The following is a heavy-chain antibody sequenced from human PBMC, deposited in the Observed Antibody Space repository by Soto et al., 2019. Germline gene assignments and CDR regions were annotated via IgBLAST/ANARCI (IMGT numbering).Heavy chain of an antibody. CDR1: GYTFTSYA. Sequence: ASVKVSCKASGYTFTSYAMHWVRQAPGQRLEWMGWINAGNGNTKYSQKFQGRVTITRDTSASTAYMELSSLRSEDTAVYYRARSGTASYYYYYYGMDVWGQGTTVTVSS. J-gene: IGHJ6*02. CDR3: ARSGTASYYYYYYGMDV. D-gene: IGHD1-1*01. V-gene: IGHV1-3*01. CDR2: INAGNGNT.